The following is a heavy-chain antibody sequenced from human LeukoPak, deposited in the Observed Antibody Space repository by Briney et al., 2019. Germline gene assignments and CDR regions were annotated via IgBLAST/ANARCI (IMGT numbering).Heavy chain of an antibody. V-gene: IGHV4-61*02. CDR2: IYTSGST. CDR3: ARVGVDIAARPTEYEEYYFDY. CDR1: GGSISSGSYY. Sequence: SETLSLTCTVSGGSISSGSYYWSWIRQPAGKGLEWIGRIYTSGSTNYNPSLKSRVTISVDTSKNQFSLKLSSVTAADTAVYYCARVGVDIAARPTEYEEYYFDYWGQGTLVTVSS. D-gene: IGHD6-6*01. J-gene: IGHJ4*02.